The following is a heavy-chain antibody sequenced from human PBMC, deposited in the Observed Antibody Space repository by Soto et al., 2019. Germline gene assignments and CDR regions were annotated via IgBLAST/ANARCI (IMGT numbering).Heavy chain of an antibody. D-gene: IGHD1-26*01. CDR1: GGSFSGYY. Sequence: SETLSLTCAVYGGSFSGYYWSWIRQPPGKGLEWIGEINHSGSTNYNPSLKSRVTISVDTSKNQFYLKLSSVTAAATAVYYCASNLGSRDYWGQGTLVTVSS. V-gene: IGHV4-34*01. CDR2: INHSGST. J-gene: IGHJ4*02. CDR3: ASNLGSRDY.